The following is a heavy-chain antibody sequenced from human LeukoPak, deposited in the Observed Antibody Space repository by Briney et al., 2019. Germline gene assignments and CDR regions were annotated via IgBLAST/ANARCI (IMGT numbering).Heavy chain of an antibody. D-gene: IGHD3-3*01. V-gene: IGHV4-39*01. J-gene: IGHJ4*02. CDR1: GGSVITNTFY. CDR2: IFHSGST. CDR3: ARLKWSGRLDH. Sequence: PSETLSLTCTVSGGSVITNTFYWGWIRQPPGKGLEWIGTIFHSGSTFYYPSLESRVTISLDTSKNQFSLRVSSSTAAETAVYYCARLKWSGRLDHWGQGALVTVSS.